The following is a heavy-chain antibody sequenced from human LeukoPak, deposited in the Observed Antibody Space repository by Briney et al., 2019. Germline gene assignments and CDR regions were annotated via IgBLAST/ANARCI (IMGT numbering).Heavy chain of an antibody. J-gene: IGHJ4*02. CDR2: IYHSGST. CDR1: GYSISNGYY. V-gene: IGHV4-38-2*01. CDR3: ASPRSGAPGGLDY. Sequence: PSETLSLTCAVSGYSISNGYYWGWIRQPPGKGLEWIGSIYHSGSTNYNPSLKSRVTISVDTSKNQFSLKLSSVTAADTAVYYCASPRSGAPGGLDYWGQGTLVTVSS. D-gene: IGHD2-15*01.